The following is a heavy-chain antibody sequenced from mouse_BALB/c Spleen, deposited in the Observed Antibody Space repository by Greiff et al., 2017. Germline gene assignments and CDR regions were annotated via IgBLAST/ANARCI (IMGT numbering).Heavy chain of an antibody. D-gene: IGHD2-3*01. J-gene: IGHJ4*01. Sequence: EVQLQESGGGLVQPGGSLKLSCAASGFTFSSYTMSWVRQTPEKRLEWVAYISNGGGSTYYPDTVKGRFTISRDNAKNTLYLQMSSLKSEDTAMYYCARPRWLGAMDYWGQGTSVTVSS. V-gene: IGHV5-12-2*01. CDR1: GFTFSSYT. CDR3: ARPRWLGAMDY. CDR2: ISNGGGST.